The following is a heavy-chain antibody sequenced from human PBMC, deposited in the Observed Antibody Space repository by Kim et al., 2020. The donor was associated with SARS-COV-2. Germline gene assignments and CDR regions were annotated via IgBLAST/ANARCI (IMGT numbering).Heavy chain of an antibody. CDR2: INHSGST. CDR1: GGSFSGYY. CDR3: ARGGFGVVVPAATFDY. Sequence: SETLSLTCAVYGGSFSGYYWSWIRQPPGKGLEWIGEINHSGSTNYNPSLKSRVTISVDTSKNQFSLKLSSVTAADTAVYYCARGGFGVVVPAATFDYWGQGTLVTVSS. V-gene: IGHV4-34*01. J-gene: IGHJ4*02. D-gene: IGHD2-2*01.